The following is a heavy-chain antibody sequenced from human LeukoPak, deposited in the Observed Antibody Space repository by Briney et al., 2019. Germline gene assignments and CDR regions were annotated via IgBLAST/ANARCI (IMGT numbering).Heavy chain of an antibody. CDR1: GYTFTGYY. V-gene: IGHV1-2*02. D-gene: IGHD6-19*01. J-gene: IGHJ4*02. CDR2: INPNSGGT. Sequence: RASVKVSCKASGYTFTGYYMHWVRQAPGQGLEWMGWINPNSGGTHYAQKFQGRVTMTRDTSISTAYMEVSRLRSDDTGVYYCARGHGYSSAWYPPAYWGQGTLVTVSS. CDR3: ARGHGYSSAWYPPAY.